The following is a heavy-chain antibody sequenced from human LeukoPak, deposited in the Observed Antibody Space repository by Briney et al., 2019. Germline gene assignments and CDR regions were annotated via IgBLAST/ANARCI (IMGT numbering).Heavy chain of an antibody. V-gene: IGHV3-23*01. CDR3: AKDLYGDYYFDY. CDR2: ISGSGGST. J-gene: IGHJ4*02. D-gene: IGHD4-17*01. Sequence: GGSLRLSCAASGLTFSSYAMGWVRQAPGKGLEWVSTISGSGGSTYYADSVKGRFTISRDNSKNTLFLQMNSLRAEDTAVYYCAKDLYGDYYFDYWGQGTLVTVSS. CDR1: GLTFSSYA.